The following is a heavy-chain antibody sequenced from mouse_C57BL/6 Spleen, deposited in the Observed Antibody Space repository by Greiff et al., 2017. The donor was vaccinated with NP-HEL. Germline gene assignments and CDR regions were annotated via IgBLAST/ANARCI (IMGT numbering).Heavy chain of an antibody. CDR1: GYAFSSYW. CDR2: IYPGDGAT. D-gene: IGHD1-1*01. CDR3: AREWVYDYGSRYVDV. V-gene: IGHV1-80*01. J-gene: IGHJ1*03. Sequence: QVQLQQSGAELVKPGASVKISCKASGYAFSSYWMNWVKQRPGKGLAWIGQIYPGDGATNYNGKFKGKATLTADKSSSTAYMQLSSLTSEDSAVYFCAREWVYDYGSRYVDVGSTGTAVTVSS.